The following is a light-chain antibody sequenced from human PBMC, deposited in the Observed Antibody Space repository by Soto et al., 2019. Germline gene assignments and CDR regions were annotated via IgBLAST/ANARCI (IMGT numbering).Light chain of an antibody. CDR1: ISDIGGYNF. Sequence: QSALTQPASVSGSPGQSLTISCTGTISDIGGYNFISWYQHHPGKAPKLVIYDVNNRPSGISYRFSGSKSGNTASLTISGLQAEDEADCYCASYTRTTSLVFGGGTKLTVL. CDR2: DVN. V-gene: IGLV2-14*03. CDR3: ASYTRTTSLV. J-gene: IGLJ2*01.